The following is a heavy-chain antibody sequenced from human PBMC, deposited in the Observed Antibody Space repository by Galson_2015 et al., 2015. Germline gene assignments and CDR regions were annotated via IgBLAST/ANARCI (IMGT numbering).Heavy chain of an antibody. CDR2: IFPADSDT. J-gene: IGHJ6*02. CDR3: ARHKEYYYGLDV. V-gene: IGHV5-51*01. CDR1: GSNFTNYW. Sequence: QSGAEVKKPGESLKISCQGSGSNFTNYWIGWVRQLPGKGLEWMGVIFPADSDTRYSPSFQGQVTFSADKSISTAYLQWNSLKASDTAIYYCARHKEYYYGLDVWGQGTTVIVSS.